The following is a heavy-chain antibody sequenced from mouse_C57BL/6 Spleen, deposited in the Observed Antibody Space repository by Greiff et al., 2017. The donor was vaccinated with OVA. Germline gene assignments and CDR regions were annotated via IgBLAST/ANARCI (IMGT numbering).Heavy chain of an antibody. CDR3: ARWNYGSSSYAMDY. CDR1: GYTFTSYW. V-gene: IGHV1-69*01. J-gene: IGHJ4*01. CDR2: IDPSDSYT. Sequence: QVQLQQPGAELVMPGASVKLSCKASGYTFTSYWMHWVKQRPGQGLEWIGEIDPSDSYTNYNQKFKGKSTLTVDKSSSTACMQLSSLTSEDAAVYYCARWNYGSSSYAMDYWGQGTSVTVSS. D-gene: IGHD1-1*01.